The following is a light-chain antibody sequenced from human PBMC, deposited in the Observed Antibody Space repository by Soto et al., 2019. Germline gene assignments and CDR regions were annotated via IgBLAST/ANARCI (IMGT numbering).Light chain of an antibody. J-gene: IGKJ5*01. CDR1: QTISRN. CDR2: AAS. CDR3: QQSDSIPIT. V-gene: IGKV1-39*01. Sequence: DIQMTQSPSSLSASVGDRVTIPCRASQTISRNLNWYQQKPGKAPKLLIYAASSLQSGVPSRFSGSGSGTDFTLAISSLQPEDFATYYCQQSDSIPITFDQGTR.